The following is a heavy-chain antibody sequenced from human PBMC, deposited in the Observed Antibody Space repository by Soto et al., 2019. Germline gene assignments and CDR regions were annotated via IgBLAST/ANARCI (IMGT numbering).Heavy chain of an antibody. D-gene: IGHD2-21*01. Sequence: QLQLLESGPGLVKASETLSLTCNVSGGSISTSRSYWAWIRQPPGKGLEWLANIFYSGSTYYNPSLASRVNVSVDTPKNESSLKLRSVTAADTAVYYCAGQPTTGDTDLWFDPWGQGTLVTVSS. V-gene: IGHV4-39*01. J-gene: IGHJ5*02. CDR1: GGSISTSRSY. CDR3: AGQPTTGDTDLWFDP. CDR2: IFYSGST.